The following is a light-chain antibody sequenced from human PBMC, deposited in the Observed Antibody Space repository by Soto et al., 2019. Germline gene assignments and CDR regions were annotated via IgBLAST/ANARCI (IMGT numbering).Light chain of an antibody. Sequence: QSVLTHPASVSGSPGQSTTISCTGTNSDVGRYNLVSWYQQHPGKAPKLMIYEGSKRPSGVSTRFSGSKSGNTASLTISGLQAEDEADYYCCSYASSSTYVFGTGTKVTVL. V-gene: IGLV2-23*01. CDR2: EGS. J-gene: IGLJ1*01. CDR1: NSDVGRYNL. CDR3: CSYASSSTYV.